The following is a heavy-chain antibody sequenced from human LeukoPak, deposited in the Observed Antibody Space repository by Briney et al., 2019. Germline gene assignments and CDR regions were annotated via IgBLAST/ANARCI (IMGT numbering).Heavy chain of an antibody. CDR1: GGSFSGYY. CDR2: INHSGST. CDR3: ARATVTTRDFDY. D-gene: IGHD4-17*01. J-gene: IGHJ4*02. V-gene: IGHV4-34*01. Sequence: SETLSLTCAVYGGSFSGYYWSWIRQPPGKGLEWIGEINHSGSTNYNPSLKSRVTISVDTSKNQCSLKLSSVTAADTAVYYCARATVTTRDFDYWGQGTLVTVSS.